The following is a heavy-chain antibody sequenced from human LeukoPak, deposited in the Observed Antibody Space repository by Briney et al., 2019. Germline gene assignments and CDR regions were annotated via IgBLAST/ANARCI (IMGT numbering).Heavy chain of an antibody. CDR2: IYTSGST. CDR1: GGSFSNYY. Sequence: SETLSLTCTVSGGSFSNYYWSWIRQPAGKGLEWIGRIYTSGSTNYNPSVKSRVTMSVDTSNNQFSLKLTSVTAADTAVYYCARQPPQYYGMDVWGQGSTVTVSS. CDR3: ARQPPQYYGMDV. D-gene: IGHD1-14*01. V-gene: IGHV4-4*07. J-gene: IGHJ6*02.